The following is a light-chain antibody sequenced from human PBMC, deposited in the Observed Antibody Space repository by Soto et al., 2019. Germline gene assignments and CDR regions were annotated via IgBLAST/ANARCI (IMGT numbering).Light chain of an antibody. Sequence: IQLTQSPSSLSASVGDRVTITCRASQGVSSYLAWYQQKPGKAPNLLIYVTSTLQSGVPSRFSGSGSVTDFTLTISSLQPEDFATYYCQQHNSYPLTFGGGTKVEIK. V-gene: IGKV1-9*01. CDR3: QQHNSYPLT. CDR2: VTS. J-gene: IGKJ4*01. CDR1: QGVSSY.